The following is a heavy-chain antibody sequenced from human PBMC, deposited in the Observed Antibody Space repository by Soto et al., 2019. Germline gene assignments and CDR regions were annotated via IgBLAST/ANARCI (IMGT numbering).Heavy chain of an antibody. Sequence: LRLSCAASGFTFSNYGMHWVRQAPGKGLEWVAVIWYDGSNRYYGDSVKGRFTISRDYSNNTLFLQMNSLRAEDTALYYCVRDSDYGSNSGWLDPWGQGTLVTVSS. CDR2: IWYDGSNR. CDR3: VRDSDYGSNSGWLDP. V-gene: IGHV3-33*01. CDR1: GFTFSNYG. D-gene: IGHD4-17*01. J-gene: IGHJ5*02.